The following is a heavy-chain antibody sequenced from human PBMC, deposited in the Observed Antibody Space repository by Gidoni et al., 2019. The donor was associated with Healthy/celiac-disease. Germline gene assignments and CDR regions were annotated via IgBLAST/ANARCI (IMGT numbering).Heavy chain of an antibody. V-gene: IGHV1-24*01. CDR1: GYTLTELS. Sequence: QVQLVQSGAEVKKPGASVKVYCKASGYTLTELSMHWVRKAPGKGLEWMGGFDPEDGETIYEQKFQGRVTMTEDTSTDTAYMELSSLRSEDTAVYYCATGFGDYASWFEYWGQGTLVTVSS. J-gene: IGHJ4*02. CDR2: FDPEDGET. D-gene: IGHD4-17*01. CDR3: ATGFGDYASWFEY.